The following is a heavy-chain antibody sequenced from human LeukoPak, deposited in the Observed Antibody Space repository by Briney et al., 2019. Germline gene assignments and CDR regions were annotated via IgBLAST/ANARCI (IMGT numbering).Heavy chain of an antibody. D-gene: IGHD3-10*01. Sequence: SETLSLTCTVYGGSFSGYYWSWIRQPPGKGLEWIGEINHSGSTNYNTSLKSRVTISVDTSKNHFSLKLHSVIAADTAVYYCARVEWIQYGSGSYYSPLFDSWGQGTLVTVSS. CDR2: INHSGST. J-gene: IGHJ4*02. V-gene: IGHV4-34*01. CDR3: ARVEWIQYGSGSYYSPLFDS. CDR1: GGSFSGYY.